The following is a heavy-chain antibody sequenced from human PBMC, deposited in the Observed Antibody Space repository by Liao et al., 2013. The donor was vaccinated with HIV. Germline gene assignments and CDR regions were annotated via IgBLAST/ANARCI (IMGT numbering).Heavy chain of an antibody. V-gene: IGHV4-34*09. D-gene: IGHD6-13*01. Sequence: QVQLQESGPGLVKPSQTLSLTCTVSGGSISSYYWSWIRQPPGKGLEWIGEINHSGSTNYNPSLKSRVTISVDTSKNQFSLKLSSVTAADTAVYYCARGGRGSWPRGAFDIWGQGTMVTVSS. J-gene: IGHJ3*02. CDR1: GGSISSYY. CDR3: ARGGRGSWPRGAFDI. CDR2: INHSGST.